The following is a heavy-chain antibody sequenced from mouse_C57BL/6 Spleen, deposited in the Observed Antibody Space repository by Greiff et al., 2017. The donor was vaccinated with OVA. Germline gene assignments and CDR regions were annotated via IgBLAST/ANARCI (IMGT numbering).Heavy chain of an antibody. CDR1: GYTFTSYW. J-gene: IGHJ2*01. D-gene: IGHD2-5*01. CDR2: IDPSDSYT. V-gene: IGHV1-69*01. Sequence: QVQLQQPGAELVMPGASVKLSCKASGYTFTSYWMHWVKQRPGQGLEWIGEIDPSDSYTNYNQKFKGKSTLTVDKSSSTAYMQLSSLTSEDSAVYYCARSAYYSNYFDYWGQGTTRSVSS. CDR3: ARSAYYSNYFDY.